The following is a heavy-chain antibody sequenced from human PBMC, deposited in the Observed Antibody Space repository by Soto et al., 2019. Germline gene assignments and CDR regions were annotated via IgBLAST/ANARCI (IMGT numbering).Heavy chain of an antibody. J-gene: IGHJ1*01. CDR1: GGSVSSGTYY. CDR2: IYNSEST. CDR3: ARGTFGLTRTY. V-gene: IGHV4-61*01. D-gene: IGHD3-10*01. Sequence: SETLSLTCSVSGGSVSSGTYYWSWIRQPPGKGLEWIGYIYNSESTNYNSSLKSRVTISLDTSKNQFSLKLRSVTAADTAVYYCARGTFGLTRTYWAQGPLVTVS.